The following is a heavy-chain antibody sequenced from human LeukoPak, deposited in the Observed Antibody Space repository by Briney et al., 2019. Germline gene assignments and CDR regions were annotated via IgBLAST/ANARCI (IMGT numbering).Heavy chain of an antibody. Sequence: GGSLRLSCAASGFTFSSYEMNWVRQAPGKGLEWVSYISSSGSTIYYADSVKGRFTISRDNAKNTLYLQMNSLRAEDTAVYYCAKDLKQLGDIVATPPLYYMDVWGKGTTVTVSS. CDR1: GFTFSSYE. V-gene: IGHV3-48*03. CDR2: ISSSGSTI. CDR3: AKDLKQLGDIVATPPLYYMDV. D-gene: IGHD5-12*01. J-gene: IGHJ6*03.